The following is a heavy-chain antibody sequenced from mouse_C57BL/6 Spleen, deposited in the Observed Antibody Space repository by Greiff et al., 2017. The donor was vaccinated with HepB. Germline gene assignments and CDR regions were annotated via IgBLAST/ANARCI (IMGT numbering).Heavy chain of an antibody. CDR2: ISSGSSTI. J-gene: IGHJ4*01. D-gene: IGHD3-2*02. CDR3: ARRSGSRGYAMDY. Sequence: EVQGVESGGGLVKPGGSLKLSCAASGFTFSDYGMHWVRQAPEKGLEWVAYISSGSSTIYYADTVKGRYTIARDNAKNTQFLQITSLRSEDTAMYYCARRSGSRGYAMDYWGQGTSVTVSS. CDR1: GFTFSDYG. V-gene: IGHV5-17*01.